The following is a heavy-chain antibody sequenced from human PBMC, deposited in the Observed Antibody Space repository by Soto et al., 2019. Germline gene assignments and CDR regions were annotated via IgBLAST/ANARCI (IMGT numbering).Heavy chain of an antibody. Sequence: SETLSLTCAVYGGSFSGYYWSWIRQPPGKGLEWIGEINHSGSTNYNPSLKSRVTISVDTSKNQFSLKLSSVTAADTAVYYCARVDVLRFLEWSFDYWGQGTLVTVS. CDR2: INHSGST. CDR1: GGSFSGYY. J-gene: IGHJ4*02. V-gene: IGHV4-34*01. CDR3: ARVDVLRFLEWSFDY. D-gene: IGHD3-3*01.